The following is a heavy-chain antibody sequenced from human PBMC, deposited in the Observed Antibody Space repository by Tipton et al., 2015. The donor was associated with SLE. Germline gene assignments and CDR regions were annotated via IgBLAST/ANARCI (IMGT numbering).Heavy chain of an antibody. V-gene: IGHV3-23*01. CDR1: GFTFSSYA. Sequence: SLRLSCAASGFTFSSYAMSWVRQAPGKGLEWVSAISGSGGSTYYADSVKGRFTISRDNSKNTLYLQMNSLRAEDTAVYYCAKDGPFGYYYGSGSYYNEEVDYWGQGTLVTVSS. CDR2: ISGSGGST. CDR3: AKDGPFGYYYGSGSYYNEEVDY. D-gene: IGHD3-10*01. J-gene: IGHJ4*02.